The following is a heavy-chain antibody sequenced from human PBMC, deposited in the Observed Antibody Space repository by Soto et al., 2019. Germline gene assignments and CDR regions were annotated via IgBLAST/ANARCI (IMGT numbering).Heavy chain of an antibody. CDR3: AKDRTVAARNFDY. Sequence: VGSLRLSCAASGFAFSNYAMHWVRQAPGKGLEWVSSISTSIDATYYADSVKGRFTISRDDSKNTLYLQMNSLRAEDSAAYYCAKDRTVAARNFDYWGQGTQVTVSS. CDR1: GFAFSNYA. J-gene: IGHJ4*02. CDR2: ISTSIDAT. V-gene: IGHV3-23*01. D-gene: IGHD6-6*01.